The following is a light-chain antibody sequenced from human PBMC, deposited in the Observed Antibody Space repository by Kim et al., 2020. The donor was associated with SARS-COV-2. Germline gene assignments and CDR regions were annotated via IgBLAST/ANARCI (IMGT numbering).Light chain of an antibody. Sequence: SASVGDRVTITCRESQTISNYLNWYQQKPGEAPKVLVSGASSLQSGVPSRFSGSGSGTDFTLTIRSLQPEDVATYYCQQSYSTLYTFGQGTKLEI. CDR2: GAS. CDR1: QTISNY. CDR3: QQSYSTLYT. J-gene: IGKJ2*01. V-gene: IGKV1-39*01.